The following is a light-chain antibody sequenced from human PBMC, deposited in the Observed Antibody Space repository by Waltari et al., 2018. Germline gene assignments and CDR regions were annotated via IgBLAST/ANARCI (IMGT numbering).Light chain of an antibody. V-gene: IGLV1-40*01. Sequence: QSVLTQPPSVSGAPGQRVTISCTGSSSNIGAGYDVHWYQQLPGTAPKLLIYDKNNRPSGVPYRFSGSKSGTSASLAITGLQAEDEADYYCKSYDSSLSGSVFGGGTKLTVL. J-gene: IGLJ2*01. CDR3: KSYDSSLSGSV. CDR1: SSNIGAGYD. CDR2: DKN.